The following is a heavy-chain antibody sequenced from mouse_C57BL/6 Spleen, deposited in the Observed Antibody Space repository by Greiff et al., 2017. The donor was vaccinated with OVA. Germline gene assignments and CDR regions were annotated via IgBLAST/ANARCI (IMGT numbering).Heavy chain of an antibody. J-gene: IGHJ1*03. CDR2: IDPSDSYT. CDR3: ARWGKNYYGSSGYFDV. CDR1: GYTFTSYW. Sequence: VQLQQPGAELVRPGTSVKLSCKASGYTFTSYWMHWVKQRPGQGLEWIGVIDPSDSYTNYNQKFKGKATLTVDTSSSTAYMQLSSLSSEDSAVYYGARWGKNYYGSSGYFDVWGTGTTVTVSS. V-gene: IGHV1-59*01. D-gene: IGHD1-1*01.